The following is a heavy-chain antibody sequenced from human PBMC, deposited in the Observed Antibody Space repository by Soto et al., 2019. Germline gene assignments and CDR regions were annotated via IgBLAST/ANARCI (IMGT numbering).Heavy chain of an antibody. D-gene: IGHD6-6*01. Sequence: SETLSLTCSIYSGSLSGYYWSWIRQPPGKGLEWIGEISQSGNTNYSPSLKSRVSISIDTSKKQFSLSLASVSAADTAVYYRARAPKVSGSSQTRPDFWGQGTLVTVSS. CDR1: SGSLSGYY. V-gene: IGHV4-34*01. CDR3: ARAPKVSGSSQTRPDF. J-gene: IGHJ4*02. CDR2: ISQSGNT.